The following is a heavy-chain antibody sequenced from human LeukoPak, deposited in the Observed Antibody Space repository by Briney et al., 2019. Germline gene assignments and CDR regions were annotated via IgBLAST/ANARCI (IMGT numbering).Heavy chain of an antibody. CDR1: GYTFTSYH. D-gene: IGHD2-21*01. CDR3: ARVVEFDYYGMDV. J-gene: IGHJ6*02. CDR2: INPSGGGT. V-gene: IGHV1-46*01. Sequence: GASVKVSCKASGYTFTSYHMHWVRQAPGQGLEWMGIINPSGGGTNYAQKFQGRVTMTRDTSTSTVYMELSSLRFEDTAVYYCARVVEFDYYGMDVWGQGTTVTVSS.